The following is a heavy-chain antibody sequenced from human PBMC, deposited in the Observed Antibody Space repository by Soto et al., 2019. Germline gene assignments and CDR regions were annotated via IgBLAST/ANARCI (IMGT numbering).Heavy chain of an antibody. Sequence: SETLSLTCTVSGGSVSSGSYYWSWIRQPPGKGLEWIGYIYYSGSTNYNPSLKSRVTISVDTSKNQFSLKLSSVTAADTAVYYCARDSFGTVKGLYYYYYGMDVWGQGTTVTVSS. J-gene: IGHJ6*02. CDR1: GGSVSSGSYY. CDR2: IYYSGST. D-gene: IGHD4-4*01. CDR3: ARDSFGTVKGLYYYYYGMDV. V-gene: IGHV4-61*01.